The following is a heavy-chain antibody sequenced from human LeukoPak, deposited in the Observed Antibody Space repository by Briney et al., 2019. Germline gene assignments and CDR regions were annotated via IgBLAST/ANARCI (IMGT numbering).Heavy chain of an antibody. J-gene: IGHJ4*02. Sequence: SETLSLTCTVSGGSISGYYWGWIRQPPGKGLEWIGSIYHSGSTYYNPSLKSRVTISVDTSKNQFSLKLSSVTAADTAVYYCARAGYYYDSSGYYHEDYRDYFDYWGQGTLVAVSS. CDR3: ARAGYYYDSSGYYHEDYRDYFDY. D-gene: IGHD3-22*01. V-gene: IGHV4-38-2*02. CDR2: IYHSGST. CDR1: GGSISGYY.